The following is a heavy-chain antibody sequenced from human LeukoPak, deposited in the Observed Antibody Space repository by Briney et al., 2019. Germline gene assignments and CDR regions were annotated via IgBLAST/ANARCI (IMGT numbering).Heavy chain of an antibody. Sequence: PGGSLRLSCAASGFTFSSYAMSCVRQAPGKGLEWVSAISGSGGSTYYADSVKGRFTISRDNSENALSLQMNSLRAEDTAVYYCAKLGQLVPENWGQGALVTVSS. CDR2: ISGSGGST. V-gene: IGHV3-23*01. J-gene: IGHJ4*02. D-gene: IGHD6-6*01. CDR3: AKLGQLVPEN. CDR1: GFTFSSYA.